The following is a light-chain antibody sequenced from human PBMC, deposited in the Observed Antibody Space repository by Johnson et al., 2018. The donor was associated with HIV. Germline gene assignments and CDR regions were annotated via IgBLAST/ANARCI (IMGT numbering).Light chain of an antibody. V-gene: IGLV1-51*02. CDR2: ENN. Sequence: QSVLTQPPSVSAAPGQKVTISCSGSSSNIGNNYVSWYQQLPGTAPKLFIYENNKRPSGIPDRFSGSRSGTSATLGITGLQTGDEADYYCGTWDSSPSVYVFGTGTKVTVL. CDR1: SSNIGNNY. J-gene: IGLJ1*01. CDR3: GTWDSSPSVYV.